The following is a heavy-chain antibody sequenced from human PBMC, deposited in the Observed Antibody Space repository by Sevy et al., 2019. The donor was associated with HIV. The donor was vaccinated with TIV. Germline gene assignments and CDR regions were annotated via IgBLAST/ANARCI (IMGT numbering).Heavy chain of an antibody. CDR1: GYTLSQLS. J-gene: IGHJ4*02. CDR3: ASAREYYEDNSGYLDY. V-gene: IGHV1-24*01. CDR2: FDPEDGET. D-gene: IGHD3-22*01. Sequence: GESLKISCKVSGYTLSQLSMHWVRQAPGKGLEWMGRFDPEDGETIFAQKFQDRVTMTEDTFTDTAYMELSSLRSEDTAVYYCASAREYYEDNSGYLDYWGQGTLVTVSS.